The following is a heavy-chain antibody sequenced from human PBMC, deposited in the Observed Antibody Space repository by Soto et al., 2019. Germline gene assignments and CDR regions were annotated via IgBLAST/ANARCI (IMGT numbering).Heavy chain of an antibody. D-gene: IGHD3-10*01. CDR2: IYFSGSP. V-gene: IGHV4-61*08. CDR1: GGSISSGGYY. J-gene: IGHJ4*02. Sequence: PSETLSLTCTVSGGSISSGGYYWSWIRQHPGKGLEWIGYIYFSGSPTYNPSLKSRVTMSVDTSKNQFSLNLSSVTGADTAVYYCARLKTFYYGLGFGALDYWGQGTLVTVSS. CDR3: ARLKTFYYGLGFGALDY.